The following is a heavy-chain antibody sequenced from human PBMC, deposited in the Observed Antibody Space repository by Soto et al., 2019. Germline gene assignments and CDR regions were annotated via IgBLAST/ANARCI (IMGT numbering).Heavy chain of an antibody. J-gene: IGHJ4*02. CDR2: LKRDGSEK. D-gene: IGHD7-27*01. CDR1: GFTFGLYW. V-gene: IGHV3-7*01. Sequence: GGSLRLSCAASGFTFGLYWMGCVRQAPGKGLVWVANLKRDGSEKYFLESVKSRFAMSRDKAKNSFYLHKNNLRAEDTAVYYYAGMGLWGKWRDFWGQGTSGTVSS. CDR3: AGMGLWGKWRDF.